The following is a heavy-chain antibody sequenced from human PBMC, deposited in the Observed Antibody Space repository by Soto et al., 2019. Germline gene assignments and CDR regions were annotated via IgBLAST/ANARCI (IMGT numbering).Heavy chain of an antibody. CDR1: GVSISSDGYS. D-gene: IGHD3-3*01. V-gene: IGHV4-30-2*01. J-gene: IGHJ6*02. CDR3: ARAYYDFWTSYHYGMDV. CDR2: IYQSGST. Sequence: QLQLQESDSGLVKPSQTLSLTCAVSGVSISSDGYSWSWIRQPPGKGLEWIGFIYQSGSTYYNPSLKSRGTMSVDRSKNQFSLKLTSVTAADTAVYYCARAYYDFWTSYHYGMDVWGQGTTVTVSS.